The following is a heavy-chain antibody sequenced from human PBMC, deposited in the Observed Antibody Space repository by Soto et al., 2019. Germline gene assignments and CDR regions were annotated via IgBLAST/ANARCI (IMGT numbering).Heavy chain of an antibody. D-gene: IGHD5-12*01. CDR1: GGSFSEKA. J-gene: IGHJ2*01. Sequence: QVQLVQSGAELKKPGSSVKVSCEASGGSFSEKAISWVRQAPGQGLEWMGGINTKFGATNYAPKFQGRITITADESTNTVNMALSSLTSEDTAVYYCARGASSGFEYWYFDLWGRGTVVSVSS. CDR3: ARGASSGFEYWYFDL. CDR2: INTKFGAT. V-gene: IGHV1-69*01.